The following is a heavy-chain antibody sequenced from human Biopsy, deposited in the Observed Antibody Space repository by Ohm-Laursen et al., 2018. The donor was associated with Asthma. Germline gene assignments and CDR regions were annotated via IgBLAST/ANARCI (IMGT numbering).Heavy chain of an antibody. J-gene: IGHJ6*02. Sequence: ASVKVSCKTSGYTFNSAGITWVRQAPGQGLEWMGWISVYNGNTKVAQKLQDRVTMITDTSTSTAYMELRSLRSDDTAVYFCARAVDYSHYYGIDVWGQEPTVTVS. V-gene: IGHV1-18*01. D-gene: IGHD3-10*01. CDR1: GYTFNSAG. CDR2: ISVYNGNT. CDR3: ARAVDYSHYYGIDV.